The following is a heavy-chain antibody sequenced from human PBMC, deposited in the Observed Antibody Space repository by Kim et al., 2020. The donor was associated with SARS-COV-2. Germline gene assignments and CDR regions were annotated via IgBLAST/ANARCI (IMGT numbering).Heavy chain of an antibody. CDR3: ASLVVPAAIGVNWFDT. J-gene: IGHJ5*02. D-gene: IGHD2-2*01. CDR2: ISSSSSYI. CDR1: GFTFSSYS. V-gene: IGHV3-21*01. Sequence: GGSLRLSCAASGFTFSSYSMNWVRQAPGKGLEWVSSISSSSSYIYYADSVKGRFTISRDNAKNSRHLQMNSLRAEDTAVYYCASLVVPAAIGVNWFDTWGQGTLVSVSS.